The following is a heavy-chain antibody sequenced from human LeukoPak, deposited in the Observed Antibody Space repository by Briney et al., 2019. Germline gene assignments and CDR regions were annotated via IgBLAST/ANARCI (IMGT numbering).Heavy chain of an antibody. CDR2: IIPIFGTA. D-gene: IGHD4-17*01. CDR1: GGTFSSYA. V-gene: IGHV1-69*05. CDR3: ARAIKSTTARAFDI. J-gene: IGHJ3*02. Sequence: ASVKVSCKASGGTFSSYAISWARQAPGQGLEWMGGIIPIFGTANYAQKFQGRVTITTDESTSTAYMELSSLRSEDTAVYYCARAIKSTTARAFDIWGQGTMVTVSS.